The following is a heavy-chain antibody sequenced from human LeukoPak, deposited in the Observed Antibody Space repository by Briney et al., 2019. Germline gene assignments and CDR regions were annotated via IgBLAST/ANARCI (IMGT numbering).Heavy chain of an antibody. Sequence: ASVKVSCKASGYTFTGYYMHWVRQAPGQGLEWMGIINPSGGSTSYAQKFQGRVTMTRDMSTSTVYMELSSLRSEDTAVYYCAGELAYGAYVSPFDYWGQGTLVTVSS. CDR3: AGELAYGAYVSPFDY. CDR1: GYTFTGYY. V-gene: IGHV1-46*01. CDR2: INPSGGST. J-gene: IGHJ4*02. D-gene: IGHD4-17*01.